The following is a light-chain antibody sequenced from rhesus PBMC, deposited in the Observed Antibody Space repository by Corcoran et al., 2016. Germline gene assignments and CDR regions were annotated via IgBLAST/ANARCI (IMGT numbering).Light chain of an antibody. Sequence: DIQMSQSPSSLSASVGDRVTITCRASQGISSYLNWYQQKPGKAPKLLIYYANSLASGVPSRFSGSGSGTEFTLTISSLQPEDCATYYCQQGNSNPLTFGGGTKVEIK. CDR3: QQGNSNPLT. CDR1: QGISSY. CDR2: YAN. J-gene: IGKJ4*01. V-gene: IGKV1-32*02.